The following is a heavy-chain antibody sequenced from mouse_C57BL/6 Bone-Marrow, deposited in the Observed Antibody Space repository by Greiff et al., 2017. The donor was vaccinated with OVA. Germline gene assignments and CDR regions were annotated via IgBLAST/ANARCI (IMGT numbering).Heavy chain of an antibody. CDR1: GYAFSSYW. CDR2: IYPGDGDT. Sequence: QVQLQQSGAELVKPGASVKISCKASGYAFSSYWMNWVKQRPGKGLEWIGQIYPGDGDTNYNGKFKGKATLTADKSSSTAYMQLSSLTSEDSAVYFSAPLYYGSSVEYLDYWGQGTTLTVSS. J-gene: IGHJ2*01. CDR3: APLYYGSSVEYLDY. D-gene: IGHD1-1*01. V-gene: IGHV1-80*01.